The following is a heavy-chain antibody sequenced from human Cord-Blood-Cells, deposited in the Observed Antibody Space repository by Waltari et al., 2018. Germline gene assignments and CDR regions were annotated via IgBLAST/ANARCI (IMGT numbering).Heavy chain of an antibody. CDR3: ARQVSTNDAFDI. CDR1: GFTFSSYA. CDR2: ISYDGSNK. Sequence: QVQLVESGGGVVQPGRSLRLSFAASGFTFSSYAMPWVRQAPVKGLEWVAVISYDGSNKYYADSVKGRFTISRDNSKNTLYLQMNSLRAEDTAVYYCARQVSTNDAFDIWGQGTMVTVSS. V-gene: IGHV3-30*04. J-gene: IGHJ3*02.